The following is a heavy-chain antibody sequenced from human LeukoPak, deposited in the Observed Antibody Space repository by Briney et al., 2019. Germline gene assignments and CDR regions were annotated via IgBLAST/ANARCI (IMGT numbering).Heavy chain of an antibody. J-gene: IGHJ4*02. D-gene: IGHD4-17*01. CDR3: ARDYVAYGDY. CDR1: GFTFSSLG. CDR2: ISYDGSDK. V-gene: IGHV3-33*01. Sequence: AGGSLRLSCAASGFTFSSLGMHWVRQAPGKGLEWVSFISYDGSDKYYPDSVKGRFTISRDNSNNTLFLQMSSLRAEDTAMYYCARDYVAYGDYWGQGTLVTVSS.